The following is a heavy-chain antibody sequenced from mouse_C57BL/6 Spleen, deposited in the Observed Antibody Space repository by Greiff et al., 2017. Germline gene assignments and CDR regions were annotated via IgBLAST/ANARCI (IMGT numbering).Heavy chain of an antibody. Sequence: QLRLKESGPGLVQPSQSLSIPCKVSGFSLTSYGVHWVRQSPGKGLEWLGVIWSGGSTDYNAAFISRLSISKDNSKSQVFFKMNSLQADDTAIYYCARGGYQNYFDYWGQGTTLTVSS. V-gene: IGHV2-2*01. J-gene: IGHJ2*01. CDR2: IWSGGST. CDR1: GFSLTSYG. CDR3: ARGGYQNYFDY. D-gene: IGHD5-1-1*01.